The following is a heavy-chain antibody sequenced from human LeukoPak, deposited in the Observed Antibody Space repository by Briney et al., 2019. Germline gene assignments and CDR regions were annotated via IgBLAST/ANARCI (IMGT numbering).Heavy chain of an antibody. CDR2: ISAYNGNT. CDR3: TRVIVGAFCSDY. D-gene: IGHD1-26*01. CDR1: GYTFTSYG. J-gene: IGHJ4*02. Sequence: ASVKVSCKASGYTFTSYGISWVRQAPGQGLEWMGWISAYNGNTNYAQKLQGRVTMTTDTSTSTAYMELRSLRSDDTAVYYCTRVIVGAFCSDYWGQGTLVTVSS. V-gene: IGHV1-18*01.